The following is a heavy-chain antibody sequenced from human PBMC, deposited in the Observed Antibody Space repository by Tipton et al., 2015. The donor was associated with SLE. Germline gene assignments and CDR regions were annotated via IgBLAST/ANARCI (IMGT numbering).Heavy chain of an antibody. CDR2: INHSGST. Sequence: TLSLTCTVSGGSISSYYWSWIRQPAGKGLEWIGEINHSGSTNYNPSLKSRVTISVDTSKNQFSLKLSSVTAADTAVYYCASRGGIRPMDVWGKGTTVTVSS. V-gene: IGHV4-34*01. CDR1: GGSISSYY. J-gene: IGHJ6*03. D-gene: IGHD6-13*01. CDR3: ASRGGIRPMDV.